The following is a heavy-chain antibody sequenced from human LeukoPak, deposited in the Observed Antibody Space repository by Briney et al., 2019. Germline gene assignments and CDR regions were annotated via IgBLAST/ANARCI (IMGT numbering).Heavy chain of an antibody. D-gene: IGHD4-23*01. V-gene: IGHV4-59*08. Sequence: SETLSLTCTVSGGSLSSYYWSWIRQPPGKGLEWIGHIFYSGSTNYNPSLMSRVTISVDTSKNQFSLKLNSVTAADTAVYYCARRGTTVVTPNYFDYWGQGILVTVSS. CDR2: IFYSGST. CDR1: GGSLSSYY. J-gene: IGHJ4*02. CDR3: ARRGTTVVTPNYFDY.